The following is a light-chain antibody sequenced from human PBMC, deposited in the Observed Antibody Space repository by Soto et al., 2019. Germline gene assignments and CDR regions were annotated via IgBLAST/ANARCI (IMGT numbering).Light chain of an antibody. Sequence: QSVLTQPPSASGTPGQRVTISCSGSSSNIGRYAINWYQQLPGAAPKVVIFSNINRPSGVPDRFSGSKSGTSASLAISGLQSEDEADYYCASWDDRLGAVIFGGGTKLTVL. V-gene: IGLV1-44*01. J-gene: IGLJ2*01. CDR3: ASWDDRLGAVI. CDR1: SSNIGRYA. CDR2: SNI.